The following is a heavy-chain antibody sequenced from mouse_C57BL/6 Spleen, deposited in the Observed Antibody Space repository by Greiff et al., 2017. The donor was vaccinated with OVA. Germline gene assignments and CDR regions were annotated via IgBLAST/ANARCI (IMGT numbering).Heavy chain of an antibody. V-gene: IGHV1-19*01. CDR3: ARFTTVVATPYFDV. CDR1: GYTFTDYY. D-gene: IGHD1-1*01. J-gene: IGHJ1*03. Sequence: VQLKESGPVLVKPGASVKMSCKASGYTFTDYYMNWVKQSHGKSLEWIGVINPYNGGTSYNQKFKGKATLTVDKSSSTAYMELNSLTSEDSAVYYCARFTTVVATPYFDVWGTGTTVTVSS. CDR2: INPYNGGT.